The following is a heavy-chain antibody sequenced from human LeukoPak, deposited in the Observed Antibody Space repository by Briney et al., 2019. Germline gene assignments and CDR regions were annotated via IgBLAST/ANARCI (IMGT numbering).Heavy chain of an antibody. Sequence: PGGSLRLSCAASGFIFSTYEMNWVRQAPGKGLEWVSSISSGSSYKYYADSVKGRFTISRDNAKNSLYLQMNSLRAEDTAVYYCAGSDTTGYIPREWDCWHFDLWGRGTLVSVSS. D-gene: IGHD1-1*01. J-gene: IGHJ2*01. CDR1: GFIFSTYE. CDR2: ISSGSSYK. V-gene: IGHV3-21*01. CDR3: AGSDTTGYIPREWDCWHFDL.